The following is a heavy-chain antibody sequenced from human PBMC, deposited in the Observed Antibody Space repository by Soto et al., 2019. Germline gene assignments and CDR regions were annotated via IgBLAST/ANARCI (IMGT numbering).Heavy chain of an antibody. D-gene: IGHD6-19*01. V-gene: IGHV5-10-1*01. CDR3: ARDSYSSGWYVDY. CDR1: GYSFTSYW. CDR2: IDPSDSYT. Sequence: PGESLKISCKGSGYSFTSYWISWVRQMPGKGLEWMGRIDPSDSYTNYSPSFQGHVTISVDTSKNQFSLKLSSVTAADTAVYYCARDSYSSGWYVDYWGQGTLVTVSS. J-gene: IGHJ4*02.